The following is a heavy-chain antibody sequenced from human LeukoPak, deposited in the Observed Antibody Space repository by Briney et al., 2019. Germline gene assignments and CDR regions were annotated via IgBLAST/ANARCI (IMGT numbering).Heavy chain of an antibody. CDR3: ARGGHRQKEF. Sequence: GGSLRLSCAASGFTFSNYWMTWVGQSPGQGLEWVAIIKPDGSGKYHVASVKGRVTIPSDNAKNQRYLQMSSLRAEDTAVYYCARGGHRQKEFWGQGTMVTVSS. CDR2: IKPDGSGK. J-gene: IGHJ4*02. V-gene: IGHV3-7*01. CDR1: GFTFSNYW. D-gene: IGHD3-10*01.